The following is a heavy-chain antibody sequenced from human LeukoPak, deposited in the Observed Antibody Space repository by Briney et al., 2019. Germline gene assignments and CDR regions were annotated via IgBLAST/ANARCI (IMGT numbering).Heavy chain of an antibody. CDR2: IDHSGST. D-gene: IGHD5-12*01. CDR3: ARGQWLRERFRSLWYAFDI. J-gene: IGHJ3*02. V-gene: IGHV4-39*07. Sequence: KPSETLSLTCTVSGGSVSSGSYYWSWIRQPPGKGLEWIGEIDHSGSTNYNPSLKSRVTISVDTSKNQFSLKLSSVTAADTVVYYCARGQWLRERFRSLWYAFDIWGQGTMVTVSS. CDR1: GGSVSSGSYY.